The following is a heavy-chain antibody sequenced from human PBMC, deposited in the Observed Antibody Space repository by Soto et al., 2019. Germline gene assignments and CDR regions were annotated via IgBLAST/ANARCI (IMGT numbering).Heavy chain of an antibody. Sequence: PSETLSLTCAVSGYSISSGHYWGWIRQPPGKGLEWIGSIYHSGSTYYNPSLKSRVTISVDTSKNQFSLKLSSVTAADTAVYYCARVQLGGIYYFDYWGQGTLVTVSS. J-gene: IGHJ4*02. CDR1: GYSISSGHY. CDR2: IYHSGST. CDR3: ARVQLGGIYYFDY. V-gene: IGHV4-38-2*01. D-gene: IGHD7-27*01.